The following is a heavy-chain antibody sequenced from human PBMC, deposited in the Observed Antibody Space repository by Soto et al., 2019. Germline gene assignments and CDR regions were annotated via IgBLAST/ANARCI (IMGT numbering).Heavy chain of an antibody. J-gene: IGHJ6*02. CDR1: GFTFSSYG. CDR3: ARGHEQLVYYAMDV. V-gene: IGHV3-33*01. D-gene: IGHD6-6*01. CDR2: IWYDGSNI. Sequence: GGSLRLSCAASGFTFSSYGMYWVRQAPGKGLEWVAVIWYDGSNIYYADSVKGRFTISRDNSKNTLYLQMNSLRAEDTAVYYCARGHEQLVYYAMDVWGQGTTVTVSS.